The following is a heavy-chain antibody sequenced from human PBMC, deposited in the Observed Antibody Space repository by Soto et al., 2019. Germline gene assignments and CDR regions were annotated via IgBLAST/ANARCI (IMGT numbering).Heavy chain of an antibody. V-gene: IGHV3-53*01. CDR3: ARREGAKEEVDY. CDR1: GFTVSSNY. D-gene: IGHD1-26*01. Sequence: EVQLVESGGGLIQPGGSLRLSCAASGFTVSSNYMSWVRQAPGKGLEWVSVIYSGGSTYYADSVKGRFTISRDNSKNTLYLQRNSRRAGDTAVYYWARREGAKEEVDYGGQGTLVTVSS. CDR2: IYSGGST. J-gene: IGHJ4*02.